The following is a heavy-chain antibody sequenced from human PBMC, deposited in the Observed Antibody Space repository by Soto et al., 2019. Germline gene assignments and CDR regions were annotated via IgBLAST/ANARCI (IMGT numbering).Heavy chain of an antibody. D-gene: IGHD6-13*01. V-gene: IGHV3-23*01. CDR1: GSSFSSYA. Sequence: QSGGSLRLSCVASGSSFSSYAMSWVRQAPGKGLEWVSVISGSDGSTYYADSVKGRFTISRDNSKNTLYLQMNSLRAEDTAVYYCAKDRERDAWYEDYWGQGTLVTVSS. CDR3: AKDRERDAWYEDY. J-gene: IGHJ4*02. CDR2: ISGSDGST.